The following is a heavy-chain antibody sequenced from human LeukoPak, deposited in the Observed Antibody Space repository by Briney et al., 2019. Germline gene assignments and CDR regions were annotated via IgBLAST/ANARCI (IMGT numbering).Heavy chain of an antibody. V-gene: IGHV1-69*06. CDR1: GGTFSSYA. CDR3: ARDRPLYDFWSGYYHYYYMDV. CDR2: IIPIFGTA. Sequence: ASVKVSCKASGGTFSSYAISWVRQAPGQGLEWMGGIIPIFGTANYAQKFQGRVTITADKSTSTAYMELGSLRSEDTAVYYCARDRPLYDFWSGYYHYYYMDVWGKGTTVTVSS. D-gene: IGHD3-3*01. J-gene: IGHJ6*03.